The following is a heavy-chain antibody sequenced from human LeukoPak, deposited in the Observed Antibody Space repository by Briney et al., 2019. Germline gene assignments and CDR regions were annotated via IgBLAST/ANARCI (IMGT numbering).Heavy chain of an antibody. Sequence: GGCLRLSCAASGFTVSSNYMSWVRQAPGKGLEWVSVIYSGGSTYYADSVKGRFTISRDNSKNTLYLQMNSLRAEDTAVYYCAREPTTYYYDSSGSPNGYWGQGTLVTVSS. D-gene: IGHD3-22*01. CDR3: AREPTTYYYDSSGSPNGY. J-gene: IGHJ4*02. CDR2: IYSGGST. CDR1: GFTVSSNY. V-gene: IGHV3-53*01.